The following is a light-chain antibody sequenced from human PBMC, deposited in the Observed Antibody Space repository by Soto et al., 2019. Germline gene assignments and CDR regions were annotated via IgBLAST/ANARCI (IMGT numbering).Light chain of an antibody. J-gene: IGKJ1*01. CDR1: QSISSW. V-gene: IGKV1-5*01. Sequence: DIKLTQCPSTLCASVGDRVTLPCRASQSISSWLAWYQQKPGKAPKLLIYDASTLESGVPSLFGGSGAGTEFTLAISSLQHDDSATYYCQQYNNYRAFGQGTKVDIK. CDR3: QQYNNYRA. CDR2: DAS.